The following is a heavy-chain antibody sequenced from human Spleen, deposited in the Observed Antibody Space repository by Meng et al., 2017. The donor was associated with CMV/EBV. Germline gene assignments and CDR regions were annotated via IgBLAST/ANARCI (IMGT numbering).Heavy chain of an antibody. CDR1: TFSPPA. J-gene: IGHJ4*02. CDR3: ARARGHYYDSSGYWLYLDY. Sequence: TFSPPAIGWVRQAPGQGLEWMEAIIPTLEMTNHAQKYKGRVTLTWDTPISTAYMGLSSLRSDDTAVYYCARARGHYYDSSGYWLYLDYWGQGALVTVSS. V-gene: IGHV1-69*10. CDR2: IIPTLEMT. D-gene: IGHD3-22*01.